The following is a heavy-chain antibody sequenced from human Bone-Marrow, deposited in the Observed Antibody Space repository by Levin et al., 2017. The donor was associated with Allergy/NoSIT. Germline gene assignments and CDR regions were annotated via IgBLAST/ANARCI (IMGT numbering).Heavy chain of an antibody. V-gene: IGHV4-61*02. CDR2: IYTSGST. CDR1: GGSISSGSYY. D-gene: IGHD6-19*01. Sequence: SETLSLTCTVSGGSISSGSYYWSWIRQPAGKGLEWIGRIYTSGSTNYNPSLKSRVTISVDTSKNQFSLKLSSVTAADTAVYYCASQGWVPYYYYYMDVWGKGTTVTVSS. J-gene: IGHJ6*03. CDR3: ASQGWVPYYYYYMDV.